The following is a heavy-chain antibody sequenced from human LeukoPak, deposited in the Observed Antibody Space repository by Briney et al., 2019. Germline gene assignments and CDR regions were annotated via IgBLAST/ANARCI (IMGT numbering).Heavy chain of an antibody. CDR3: ARNGRGYSYASYYMDV. J-gene: IGHJ6*03. Sequence: GGSLRLSCAASGFTVSSNYMSWVRQAPGKGLEWVSIIYSDGSTYYADSVKGRFTISRDNAKNSLYLQMNSLRAEDTAVYYCARNGRGYSYASYYMDVWGKGTTVTVSS. CDR2: IYSDGST. D-gene: IGHD5-18*01. CDR1: GFTVSSNY. V-gene: IGHV3-66*01.